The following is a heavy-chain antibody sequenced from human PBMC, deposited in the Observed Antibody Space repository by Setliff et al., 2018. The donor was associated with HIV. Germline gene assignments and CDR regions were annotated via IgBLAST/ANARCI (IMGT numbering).Heavy chain of an antibody. Sequence: ASVKVSCKASGGTFNTYTINWVRQAPGHGLEWMGGITPLFGTSNYAQEFQGRVTITVDASTSIVDMEISSLRSEDTAVYYCTRGPEVTTVTNPLTAEYFQHWGQGTPVTVSS. V-gene: IGHV1-69*13. D-gene: IGHD4-17*01. CDR2: ITPLFGTS. CDR1: GGTFNTYT. CDR3: TRGPEVTTVTNPLTAEYFQH. J-gene: IGHJ1*01.